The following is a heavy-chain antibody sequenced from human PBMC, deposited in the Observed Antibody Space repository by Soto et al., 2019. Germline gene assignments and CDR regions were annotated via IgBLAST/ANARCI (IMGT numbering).Heavy chain of an antibody. CDR3: ARECTVATIGGGMDV. CDR2: VYYNGNT. J-gene: IGHJ6*02. D-gene: IGHD5-12*01. Sequence: QLQLQESGPGLMKPSETLSLTCTVSGGSISGSSYYWGWIRQPPGKGLEWIGSVYYNGNTYYDPCLKSRVTISVDTSRNQFSLKLSSVTAADTAVYYCARECTVATIGGGMDVWGQGTTVTVSS. V-gene: IGHV4-39*02. CDR1: GGSISGSSYY.